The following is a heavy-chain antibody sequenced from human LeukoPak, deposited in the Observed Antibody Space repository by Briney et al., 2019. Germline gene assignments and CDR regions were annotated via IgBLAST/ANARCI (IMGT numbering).Heavy chain of an antibody. CDR2: IYSGGST. V-gene: IGHV3-23*03. J-gene: IGHJ4*02. CDR1: GFTFSSYA. Sequence: GGSLRLSCAASGFTFSSYAMHWVRQAPGKGLEWVSVIYSGGSTYYADSVKGRFTVSRDNSKNTLYLQINSLRAEDTAVYYCAKLREWELPDLFDYWGQGTLVTVSS. CDR3: AKLREWELPDLFDY. D-gene: IGHD1-26*01.